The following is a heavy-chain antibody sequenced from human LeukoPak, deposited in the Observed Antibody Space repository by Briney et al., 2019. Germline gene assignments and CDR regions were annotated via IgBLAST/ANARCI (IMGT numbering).Heavy chain of an antibody. CDR2: IKTDGSEK. CDR1: GFTFSNYW. D-gene: IGHD3-3*01. V-gene: IGHV3-7*01. Sequence: GGSLRLSCEGSGFTFSNYWMGWVRQAPGKGLQWVANIKTDGSEKYYVDSVKGRFTISRDNAKSSLYLQMHSLRAEDTAVYYCARDNTYYDFWSGPTDYYYMDVWGKGTTVTVSS. CDR3: ARDNTYYDFWSGPTDYYYMDV. J-gene: IGHJ6*03.